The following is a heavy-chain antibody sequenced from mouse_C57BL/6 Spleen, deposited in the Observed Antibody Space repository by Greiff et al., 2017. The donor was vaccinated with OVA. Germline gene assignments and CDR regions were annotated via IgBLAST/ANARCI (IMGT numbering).Heavy chain of an antibody. CDR1: GFNIKDDY. J-gene: IGHJ4*01. Sequence: EVQLQQSGAELVRPGASVKLSCTASGFNIKDDYMHWVKQRPEPGLEWIGWIDPENGDTEYASKFQGKATITADTSSNTAYLQLSSLTSEDTAVYYCTTEGSPYAMDYWGQGTSVTVSS. CDR3: TTEGSPYAMDY. V-gene: IGHV14-4*01. CDR2: IDPENGDT.